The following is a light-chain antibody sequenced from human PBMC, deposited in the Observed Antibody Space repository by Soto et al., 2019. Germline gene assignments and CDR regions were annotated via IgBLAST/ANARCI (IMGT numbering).Light chain of an antibody. V-gene: IGKV3-20*01. CDR3: QQYGSSVRT. CDR2: GAS. CDR1: QSVSSSY. Sequence: DIVLTHSPGTLSLSPGERATLSCRASQSVSSSYLAWYQQKPGQAPRLLIYGASSRATGIPDRFSGSGSGTDFTLTISRLEPEDFAVYYCQQYGSSVRTFGQGTKVDIK. J-gene: IGKJ1*01.